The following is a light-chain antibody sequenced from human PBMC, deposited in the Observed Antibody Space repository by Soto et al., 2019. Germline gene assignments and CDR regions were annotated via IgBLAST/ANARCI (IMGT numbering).Light chain of an antibody. CDR2: GAS. CDR3: KQYGSSPWP. J-gene: IGKJ1*01. Sequence: EIVLTQSPGTLSLSPGERATLSCRASQSVSSSYLAWYQQKPGQAPRLLIYGASSRATGIPDRFSGSGSGTDFTLTISRLEPEDFAAYYCKQYGSSPWPFGQGTKVEIK. V-gene: IGKV3-20*01. CDR1: QSVSSSY.